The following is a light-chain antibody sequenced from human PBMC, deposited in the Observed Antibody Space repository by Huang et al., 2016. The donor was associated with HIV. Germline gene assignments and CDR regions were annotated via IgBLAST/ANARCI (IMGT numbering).Light chain of an antibody. CDR1: QNVRSN. CDR2: DTS. V-gene: IGKV3D-15*01. Sequence: EIVMTQSPATLSVSPGGGATLSCRASQNVRSNLAWYQQTPGQAPRLLIYDTSTRASVVRARFSGSGSGTEFTLTISGLQSEDFAVYYCQQYDNWPPGLTFGGGTKVEI. CDR3: QQYDNWPPGLT. J-gene: IGKJ4*01.